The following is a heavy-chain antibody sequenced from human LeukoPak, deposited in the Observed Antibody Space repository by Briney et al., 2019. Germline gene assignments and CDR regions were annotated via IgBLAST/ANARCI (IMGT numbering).Heavy chain of an antibody. CDR1: GYTFTSYA. D-gene: IGHD2-2*01. V-gene: IGHV1-3*01. J-gene: IGHJ4*02. CDR3: ARSIIVVVPASLDY. CDR2: INAGNGNT. Sequence: ASVKVSCKASGYTFTSYAMHWVRQAPGQRLEWMGWINAGNGNTRYSQKFQGRVTITRDTSASTAYMELSSLRSGDTAVYYCARSIIVVVPASLDYWGQGTLVTVSS.